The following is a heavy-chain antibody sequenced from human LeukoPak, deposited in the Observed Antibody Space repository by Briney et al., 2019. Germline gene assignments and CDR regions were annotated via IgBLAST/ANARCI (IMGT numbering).Heavy chain of an antibody. D-gene: IGHD3-3*01. CDR3: ARLLGWSGPINWFDP. CDR1: GGSISSDY. CDR2: VYYSGIT. J-gene: IGHJ5*02. V-gene: IGHV4-59*08. Sequence: SETLSLTCTVSGGSISSDYWSWIRQPPGKGLEWIGYVYYSGITNYNPSLKSRVTISVGTSENHFSLKLTSVTAADTAVYYCARLLGWSGPINWFDPWGRGTLVTVSS.